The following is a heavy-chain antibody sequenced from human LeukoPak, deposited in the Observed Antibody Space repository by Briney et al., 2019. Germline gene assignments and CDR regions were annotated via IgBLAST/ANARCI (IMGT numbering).Heavy chain of an antibody. CDR1: GGSISSGDYY. J-gene: IGHJ4*02. CDR2: IYYSGST. Sequence: SETLSLTCTVSGGSISSGDYYWNWIRQPPGMGLEWIGYIYYSGSTYDNPSLRSRVTISVDTSKNQFSLKLSSVTAADTAVYYCAARISGTYYFDYWGQGTLVTVS. CDR3: AARISGTYYFDY. V-gene: IGHV4-30-4*01. D-gene: IGHD1-7*01.